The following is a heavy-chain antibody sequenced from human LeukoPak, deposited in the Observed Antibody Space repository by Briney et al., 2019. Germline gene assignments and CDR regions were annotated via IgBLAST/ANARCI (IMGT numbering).Heavy chain of an antibody. J-gene: IGHJ4*02. CDR3: ARRIQGMAPYYFDY. CDR2: INSDGGST. D-gene: IGHD5-24*01. CDR1: GLTFSSYW. V-gene: IGHV3-74*01. Sequence: GGSLRLSCTASGLTFSSYWMHWVRQAPGKGLVWVSRINSDGGSTSYADSVKGRFTISRDNAKNTLYLQTNSLRAEDTAVYYCARRIQGMAPYYFDYWGQGTLVTVSS.